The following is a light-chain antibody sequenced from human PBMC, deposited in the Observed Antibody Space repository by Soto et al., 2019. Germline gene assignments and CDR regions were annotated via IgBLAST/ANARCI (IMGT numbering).Light chain of an antibody. Sequence: EIVLTQSPGTLSLSPGERATLSCRASQSVSSSYLAWYQQKPGQAPRLLIYGASSRATGIPDRFSGSGSGTDFTLTISRLEPEDFAVYYCQQRSNWRFTFGHGTKVDIK. CDR3: QQRSNWRFT. CDR1: QSVSSSY. J-gene: IGKJ3*01. V-gene: IGKV3D-20*02. CDR2: GAS.